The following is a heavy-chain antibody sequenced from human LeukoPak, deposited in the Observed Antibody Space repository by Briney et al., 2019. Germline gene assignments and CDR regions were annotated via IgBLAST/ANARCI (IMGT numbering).Heavy chain of an antibody. CDR2: INHSGST. V-gene: IGHV4-34*01. CDR1: GGSFSGYY. CDR3: AGGDRVATIDY. Sequence: PSETLSLTCAVYGGSFSGYYWCWIRQPPGKGLEWIGEINHSGSTNYNPSLKSRVTISVDTSKNQFSLKLSSVTAADTAVYYCAGGDRVATIDYWGQGTLVTVSS. J-gene: IGHJ4*02. D-gene: IGHD5-12*01.